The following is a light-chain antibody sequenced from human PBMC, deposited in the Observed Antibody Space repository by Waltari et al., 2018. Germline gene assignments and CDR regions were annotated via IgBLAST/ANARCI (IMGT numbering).Light chain of an antibody. CDR2: GVS. J-gene: IGLJ1*01. Sequence: QPALTQPASVSGSPGQSITLSCTGTSSDVGNYNVVSWYQQYPVKAPNFRIYGVSEGPSGVSNRFSGSKSGNTASLTSSGLQAEDEADYYCCSYAGGTTYVFGTGTKVTVL. V-gene: IGLV2-23*02. CDR3: CSYAGGTTYV. CDR1: SSDVGNYNV.